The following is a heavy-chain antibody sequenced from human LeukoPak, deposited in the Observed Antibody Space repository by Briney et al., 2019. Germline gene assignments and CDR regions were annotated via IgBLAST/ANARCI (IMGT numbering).Heavy chain of an antibody. Sequence: SETLSLTCAVYGGSFSGYYWIWIRQPPGKGLEWNGEITHSGSTNYNPSLKSRVTIAVDTSKNQFSLKLSSVTAADTAVYYCARGVTEAPTGIAVARYYFDYWGQGTLVTVSS. CDR1: GGSFSGYY. CDR2: ITHSGST. D-gene: IGHD6-19*01. CDR3: ARGVTEAPTGIAVARYYFDY. J-gene: IGHJ4*02. V-gene: IGHV4-34*01.